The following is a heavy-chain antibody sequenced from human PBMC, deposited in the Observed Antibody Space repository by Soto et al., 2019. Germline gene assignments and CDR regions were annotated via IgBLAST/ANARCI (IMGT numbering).Heavy chain of an antibody. CDR2: ISGSGGST. J-gene: IGHJ6*02. Sequence: PGGSLRLSCAASGFTFNSYAMSWVRQAPGKGLEWVSAISGSGGSTYYADSVKGRFTISRDNSKNTLYLQMNSLRAEDTAVYYCAVGYVWGSHRTSMDVWGHGTTVTVSS. D-gene: IGHD3-16*02. CDR1: GFTFNSYA. V-gene: IGHV3-23*01. CDR3: AVGYVWGSHRTSMDV.